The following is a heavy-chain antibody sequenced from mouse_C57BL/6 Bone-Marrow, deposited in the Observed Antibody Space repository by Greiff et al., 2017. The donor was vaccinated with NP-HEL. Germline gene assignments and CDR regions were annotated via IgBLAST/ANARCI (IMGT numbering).Heavy chain of an antibody. CDR1: GFSLTSYG. D-gene: IGHD1-1*01. V-gene: IGHV2-5*01. Sequence: VKVVESGPGLVQPSQSLSITCTVSGFSLTSYGVHWVRQSPGKGLEWLGVIWRGGSTDYNAAFMSRLSITKDNSKSQVFFKMNSLQADDTAIYYCAPNLLLRPYYAMDYWGQGTSVTVSS. CDR3: APNLLLRPYYAMDY. CDR2: IWRGGST. J-gene: IGHJ4*01.